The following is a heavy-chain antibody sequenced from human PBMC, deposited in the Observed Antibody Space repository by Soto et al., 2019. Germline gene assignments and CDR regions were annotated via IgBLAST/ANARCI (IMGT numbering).Heavy chain of an antibody. Sequence: SETLSLTCTVSGASITGSDWWSWVRQTPEKGLEWIGEIYHSGTTNYHPSLKSRVTISQDTSSNQFSLTMNSVSASDTAVYYCARDWGPYWFDSWGQGILVTVSS. V-gene: IGHV4-4*02. CDR2: IYHSGTT. CDR1: GASITGSDW. CDR3: ARDWGPYWFDS. J-gene: IGHJ5*01. D-gene: IGHD3-16*01.